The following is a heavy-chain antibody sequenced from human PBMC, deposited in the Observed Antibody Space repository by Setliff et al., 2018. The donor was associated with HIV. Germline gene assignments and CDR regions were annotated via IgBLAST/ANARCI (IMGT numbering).Heavy chain of an antibody. Sequence: SETLSLTCTVSGDSISSHSWSWIRQPPGKGLEWIGTLYHSGSPIYNSSLKSRVTISGDPSSNQLSLSLSSVTAADTAVYYCARPVSKYFYGMDVWGLGTTVTVSS. J-gene: IGHJ6*02. CDR2: LYHSGSP. V-gene: IGHV4-59*11. CDR3: ARPVSKYFYGMDV. CDR1: GDSISSHS.